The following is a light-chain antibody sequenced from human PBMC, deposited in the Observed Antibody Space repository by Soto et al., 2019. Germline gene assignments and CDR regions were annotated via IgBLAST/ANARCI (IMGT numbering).Light chain of an antibody. J-gene: IGKJ4*01. Sequence: AITQAPATLSMFPGASATLSCRASQSISNNLAWYQQKHGQAPRLLIYGASTRATGIPARFSGSESGTEFTLTISGLKSEDVAVDSCQHYKDRPLTFGGGTKVEIK. V-gene: IGKV3-15*01. CDR1: QSISNN. CDR2: GAS. CDR3: QHYKDRPLT.